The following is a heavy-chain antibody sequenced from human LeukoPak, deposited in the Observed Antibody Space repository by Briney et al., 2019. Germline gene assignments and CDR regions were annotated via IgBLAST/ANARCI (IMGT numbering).Heavy chain of an antibody. D-gene: IGHD1-14*01. J-gene: IGHJ5*02. CDR1: GVSVNSHY. CDR3: ARGSTGQYDP. V-gene: IGHV4-59*02. CDR2: VHHSENS. Sequence: SETLSLTCSVSGVSVNSHYWSWIRQSPGKGLEWIAYVHHSENSNSNPSLKSRVTTSVDTSRNHFSLKLTSVTAADTAIYYCARGSTGQYDPWGQGILATVSS.